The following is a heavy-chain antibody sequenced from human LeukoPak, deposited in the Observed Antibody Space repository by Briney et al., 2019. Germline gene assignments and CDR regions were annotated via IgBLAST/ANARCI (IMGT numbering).Heavy chain of an antibody. CDR3: ARDYSSTSLAWFDL. CDR2: IYYSGST. Sequence: SETLSLTCTVSGGSISSSSYYWGWIRQPPGKGLEWIGSIYYSGSTYYNPSLKSRVTISVDTSKNQFSLKLSSVTAADTAVYYCARDYSSTSLAWFDLWGQGTLVTVSS. CDR1: GGSISSSSYY. D-gene: IGHD2-2*01. V-gene: IGHV4-39*07. J-gene: IGHJ5*02.